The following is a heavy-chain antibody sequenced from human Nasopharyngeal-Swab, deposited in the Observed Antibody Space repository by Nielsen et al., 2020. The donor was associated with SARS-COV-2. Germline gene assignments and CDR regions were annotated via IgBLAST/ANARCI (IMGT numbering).Heavy chain of an antibody. Sequence: WVRQAPGQRLEGMGWINAGNGNTKYSQKFQGRVTITRDTSASTAYMEMSSLRSEDTAVYYCARERVVVVSATYYQYGMDVWGQGTTVTVS. J-gene: IGHJ6*02. D-gene: IGHD2-15*01. CDR3: ARERVVVVSATYYQYGMDV. V-gene: IGHV1-3*01. CDR2: INAGNGNT.